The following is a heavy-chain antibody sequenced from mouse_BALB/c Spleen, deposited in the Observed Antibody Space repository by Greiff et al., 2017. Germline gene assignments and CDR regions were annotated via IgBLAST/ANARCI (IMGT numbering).Heavy chain of an antibody. CDR2: ISSGGST. CDR1: GFTFSSYA. V-gene: IGHV5-6-5*01. D-gene: IGHD2-4*01. CDR3: ARGHKITTGAMDY. Sequence: EVQLVESGGGLVKPGGSLKLSCAASGFTFSSYAMSWVRQTPEKRLEWVASISSGGSTYYPDSVKGRFTISRDNARNILYLQMSSLRSEDTAMYYCARGHKITTGAMDYWGQGTSVTVSS. J-gene: IGHJ4*01.